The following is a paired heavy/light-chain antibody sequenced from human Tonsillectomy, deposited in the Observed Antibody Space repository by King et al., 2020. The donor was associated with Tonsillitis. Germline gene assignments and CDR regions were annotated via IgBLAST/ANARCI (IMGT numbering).Light chain of an antibody. Sequence: DIQMTQSPSTLSASVGDRVTITCRASQSVTGWLAWYQHKPGTAPKLLIYKTSTLESGVPSRFSGSGSGTDFTLTVTSLQPDDFATYYCQQYDSSSSFGQGTKVEIK. CDR2: KTS. V-gene: IGKV1-5*03. CDR3: QQYDSSSS. CDR1: QSVTGW. J-gene: IGKJ1*01.
Heavy chain of an antibody. CDR2: IVPMFGST. CDR3: ATSGAFYLGQLDY. Sequence: QVQLVQSGAEVKKPGSSVRVSCKASGGTFNTYSITWVRQAPGEGLEWMGGIVPMFGSTTYQQRFQGRLTITADKSTTTAHMQLSSLTSEDTAVYYCATSGAFYLGQLDYWGQGTLVTVSS. D-gene: IGHD6-25*01. J-gene: IGHJ4*02. V-gene: IGHV1-69*06. CDR1: GGTFNTYS.